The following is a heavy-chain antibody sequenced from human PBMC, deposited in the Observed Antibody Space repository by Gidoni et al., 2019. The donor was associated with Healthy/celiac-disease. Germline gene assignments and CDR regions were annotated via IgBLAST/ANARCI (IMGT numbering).Heavy chain of an antibody. CDR2: IYYSGST. CDR3: ATYTFGGVIAEYYFDY. CDR1: GGSIRTSRYY. V-gene: IGHV4-39*01. J-gene: IGHJ4*02. D-gene: IGHD3-16*02. Sequence: QLQLQESGPGLVQPSETLSLTCTVSGGSIRTSRYYWGWIRQPPGKGLEWIGSIYYSGSTYYNPSLKSRVTISVDTSKNQFSLKLSSVTAADTAVYYCATYTFGGVIAEYYFDYWGQGTLVTVSS.